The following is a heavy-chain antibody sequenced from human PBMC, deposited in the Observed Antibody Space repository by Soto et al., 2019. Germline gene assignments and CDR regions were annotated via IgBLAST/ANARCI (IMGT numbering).Heavy chain of an antibody. CDR2: MYDSGSF. V-gene: IGHV4-31*03. CDR1: GGSISGGVSY. CDR3: ARATDTPTIVRVVVPYFFDS. D-gene: IGHD3-3*01. Sequence: QVQLQESGPGLVKPSQTLSLTCTVSGGSISGGVSYWSWIRQRPGKGLEWIGYMYDSGSFYYNLYLKGRVMISSGTSKIQFSLSVSSVTAADTAVYYCARATDTPTIVRVVVPYFFDSWGQGTMVTVSS. J-gene: IGHJ4*02.